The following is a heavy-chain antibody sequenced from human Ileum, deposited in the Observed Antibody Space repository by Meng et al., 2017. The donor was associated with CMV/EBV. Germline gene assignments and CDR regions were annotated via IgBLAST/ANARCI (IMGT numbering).Heavy chain of an antibody. V-gene: IGHV3-48*03. Sequence: GESLKISCTASGFTFSNYEMNWVRQAPGKGLEWISYISSSGSTIYYADSVKGRFTISRDNAKNSLYLQMNSLTDEDTALYYCARGRGSGNSDYWGQGTLVTVSS. CDR2: ISSSGSTI. CDR1: GFTFSNYE. J-gene: IGHJ4*02. D-gene: IGHD3-10*01. CDR3: ARGRGSGNSDY.